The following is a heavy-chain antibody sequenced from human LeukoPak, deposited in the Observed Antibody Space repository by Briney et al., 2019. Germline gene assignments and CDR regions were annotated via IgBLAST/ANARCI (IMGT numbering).Heavy chain of an antibody. Sequence: SETLSLTCAVYGGSFSGYYWSWIRQPPGKGLEWIGEINHSGSTNYNPSLKSRVTISVDTSKSQFSLKLSSVTAADTAVYYCARGHIVVVPAAAYYYYYMDVWGKGTTVTVSS. CDR2: INHSGST. J-gene: IGHJ6*03. CDR3: ARGHIVVVPAAAYYYYYMDV. V-gene: IGHV4-34*01. D-gene: IGHD2-2*01. CDR1: GGSFSGYY.